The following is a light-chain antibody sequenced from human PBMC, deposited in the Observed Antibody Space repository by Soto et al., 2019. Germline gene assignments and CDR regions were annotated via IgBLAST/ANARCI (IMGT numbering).Light chain of an antibody. CDR1: QSISSY. J-gene: IGKJ3*01. CDR3: QHTYSTPFT. CDR2: AAS. Sequence: DIQMTPSPSPLSASVGDRVTITCRSSQSISSYVNWYQQKPGIAPRLLIFAASNLQTGVPSRFSGSGSGTDFTLTISRLQPEDFGTYFCQHTYSTPFTFGPGTKVDI. V-gene: IGKV1-39*01.